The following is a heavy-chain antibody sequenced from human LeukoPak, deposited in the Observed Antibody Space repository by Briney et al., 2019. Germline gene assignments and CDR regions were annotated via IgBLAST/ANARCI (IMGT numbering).Heavy chain of an antibody. CDR3: ARALSDDFWSAYQDL. D-gene: IGHD3-3*01. J-gene: IGHJ4*02. Sequence: ASVKVSCRASGYTFTSYGISWVRQAPGQGLEWMGWISAYNGNTNYAQKLQGRLTMTTDTSTSTAYMEVRSLRSDDTAVYYCARALSDDFWSAYQDLWGQGTLVTVSS. CDR1: GYTFTSYG. V-gene: IGHV1-18*01. CDR2: ISAYNGNT.